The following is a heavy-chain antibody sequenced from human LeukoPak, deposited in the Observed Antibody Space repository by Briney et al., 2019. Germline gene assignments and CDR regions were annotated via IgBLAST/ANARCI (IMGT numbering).Heavy chain of an antibody. CDR3: ARDNPLGGTTSLDY. J-gene: IGHJ4*02. Sequence: PGGSLRLSCAASGFTLSNAWMSWVRQAPGKGLEWVGRIKSKTDGGTTDYAAPVKGRFTISRDDSKNTLYPQMNSLRAEDTAVYYCARDNPLGGTTSLDYWGQGTLVTVSS. CDR1: GFTLSNAW. D-gene: IGHD1-1*01. V-gene: IGHV3-15*01. CDR2: IKSKTDGGTT.